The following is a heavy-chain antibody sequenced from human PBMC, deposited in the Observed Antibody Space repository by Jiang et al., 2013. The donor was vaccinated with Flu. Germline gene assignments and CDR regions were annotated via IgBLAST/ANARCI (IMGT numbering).Heavy chain of an antibody. CDR3: TTDRRDGSGKQFDY. J-gene: IGHJ4*02. D-gene: IGHD4-23*01. Sequence: AASGFTSVALDELGPPGSREGAGVGCPCQGKSDGGATDYAAPVKGRFIISRDDSQNVLHLQMNNLKTEDTAVYYCTTDRRDGSGKQFDYWGQGTVVTVSS. CDR1: GFTSVAL. CDR2: QGKSDGGAT. V-gene: IGHV3-15*01.